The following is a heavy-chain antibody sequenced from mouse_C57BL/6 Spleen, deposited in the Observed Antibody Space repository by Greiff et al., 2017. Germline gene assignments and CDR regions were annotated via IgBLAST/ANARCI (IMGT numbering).Heavy chain of an antibody. J-gene: IGHJ4*01. V-gene: IGHV1-77*01. Sequence: VQLQQSGAELVKPGASVKISCKASGYTFTDYYINWVKQRPGQGLEWIGKIGPGSGSTYYNEKFKGKATLTADKSSSTAYMQLSSLTSEDSAVYFCAKRTTVVASGAMDYWGQGTSVTVSS. CDR3: AKRTTVVASGAMDY. D-gene: IGHD1-1*01. CDR2: IGPGSGST. CDR1: GYTFTDYY.